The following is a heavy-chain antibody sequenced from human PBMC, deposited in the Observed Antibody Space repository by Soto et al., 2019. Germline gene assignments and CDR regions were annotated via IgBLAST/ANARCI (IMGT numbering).Heavy chain of an antibody. CDR3: ARDLGPGGPRFGYYYYGMDV. D-gene: IGHD3-10*01. Sequence: GRSLSLSCAASGFTFSSYWMSCVRQAPGKGLEWVANIKQDGSEKYYVDSVKGRFTISRDNAKNSLYLQMNSLRAEDTAVYYCARDLGPGGPRFGYYYYGMDVWGKGTTVTVSS. CDR2: IKQDGSEK. V-gene: IGHV3-7*01. J-gene: IGHJ6*04. CDR1: GFTFSSYW.